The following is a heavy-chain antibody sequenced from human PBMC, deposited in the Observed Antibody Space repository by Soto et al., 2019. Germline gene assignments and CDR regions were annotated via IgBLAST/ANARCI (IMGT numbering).Heavy chain of an antibody. V-gene: IGHV4-4*02. Sequence: PSETLSLTCAVSGDSISNSRWWTWVRQPPGKGLEWIGDIFHSGDTNYNPSLKSRVFISVDKSQNQFSLKVSSVTAADTAVYYCATGHSSSWYYFDYWGQGALVTVSS. CDR3: ATGHSSSWYYFDY. D-gene: IGHD6-13*01. CDR2: IFHSGDT. J-gene: IGHJ4*02. CDR1: GDSISNSRW.